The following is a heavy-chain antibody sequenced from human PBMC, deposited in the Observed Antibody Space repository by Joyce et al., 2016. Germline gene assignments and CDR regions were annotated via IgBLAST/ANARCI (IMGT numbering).Heavy chain of an antibody. CDR3: ARFSGSYFPEDY. Sequence: EVQLVQSGAEVKKPGESLRISCEGSTYIFSSYWINWVRQLPGKGLEWMGRMDASDSYTNYTPAFQGRVTFSVDRSIHTAYLQWSSLKASYTGMYYCARFSGSYFPEDYWGQGTLVTVS. J-gene: IGHJ4*02. D-gene: IGHD1-26*01. CDR1: TYIFSSYW. CDR2: MDASDSYT. V-gene: IGHV5-10-1*03.